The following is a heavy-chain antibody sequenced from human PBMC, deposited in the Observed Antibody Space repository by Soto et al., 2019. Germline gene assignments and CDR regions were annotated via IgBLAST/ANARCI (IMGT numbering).Heavy chain of an antibody. Sequence: ASVKVSCKASGYTFTSYGISWVRQAPGQGLEWMGWISAWNGNTNYAQKLQGRVTMTTDTSTSTAYMELRSLRSDDTAVYYCAREAYDDYWPHGRSLDYWGQGTLVTVS. V-gene: IGHV1-18*01. CDR1: GYTFTSYG. CDR3: AREAYDDYWPHGRSLDY. J-gene: IGHJ4*02. D-gene: IGHD4-17*01. CDR2: ISAWNGNT.